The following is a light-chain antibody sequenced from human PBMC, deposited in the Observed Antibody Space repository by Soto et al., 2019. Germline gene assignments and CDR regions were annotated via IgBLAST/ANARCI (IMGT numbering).Light chain of an antibody. CDR3: QQYKRYST. CDR2: DAS. CDR1: QSIGSW. J-gene: IGKJ4*01. Sequence: DIQMTHSPSTLSASVGDSVTITCRASQSIGSWLAWYQQKPGKAPKLLIYDASGLERGVPSRFSGSGSGTECTLTISSLQPDDFATYYCQQYKRYSTFGGGTKVDIK. V-gene: IGKV1-5*01.